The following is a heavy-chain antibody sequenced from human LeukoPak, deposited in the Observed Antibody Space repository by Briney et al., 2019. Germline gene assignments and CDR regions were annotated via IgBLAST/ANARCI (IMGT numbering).Heavy chain of an antibody. CDR1: GFTVSSNY. Sequence: PGGSLRLSCEASGFTVSSNYMSWVRQAPGKGLEWVSSISSSSSYIYYADSVKGRFTISRDNAKNSLYLQMNSLRAEDTAVYYCANLKTRAYDSSGPWGQGTLVTVSS. CDR3: ANLKTRAYDSSGP. D-gene: IGHD3-22*01. V-gene: IGHV3-21*01. CDR2: ISSSSSYI. J-gene: IGHJ5*02.